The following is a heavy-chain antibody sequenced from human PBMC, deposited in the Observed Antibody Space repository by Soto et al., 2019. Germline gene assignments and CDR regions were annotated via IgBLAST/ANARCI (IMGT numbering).Heavy chain of an antibody. CDR2: ISAYNGNT. J-gene: IGHJ3*02. CDR1: GYTFTSYG. Sequence: QVQLVQSGAEVKKPGASVKVSCKASGYTFTSYGISWVRQAPGQGLEWMGWISAYNGNTNYAQKLQGRVTMTTDTXTXXAYMELRSLRSDDTAVYYCARAGYYDSSGNDAFDIWGQGTMVTVSS. CDR3: ARAGYYDSSGNDAFDI. D-gene: IGHD3-22*01. V-gene: IGHV1-18*01.